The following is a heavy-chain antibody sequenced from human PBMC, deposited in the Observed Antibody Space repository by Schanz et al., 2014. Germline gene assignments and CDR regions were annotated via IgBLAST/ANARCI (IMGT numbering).Heavy chain of an antibody. V-gene: IGHV1-18*01. Sequence: QVQLVQSGSEFRKPGASVKVSCKASGYIFSSYAIHWVRQAPGQGLEWMGWISAYNGNTNYAQKLQGRVTMTTDTSTSTAYMELRSLRSDDTAVYYCARARQRYPHDYWGQGTLVTVSS. CDR3: ARARQRYPHDY. J-gene: IGHJ4*02. CDR1: GYIFSSYA. D-gene: IGHD2-2*02. CDR2: ISAYNGNT.